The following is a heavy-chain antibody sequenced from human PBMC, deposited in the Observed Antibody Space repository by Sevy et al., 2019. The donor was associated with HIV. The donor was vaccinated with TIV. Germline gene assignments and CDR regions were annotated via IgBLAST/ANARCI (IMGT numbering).Heavy chain of an antibody. V-gene: IGHV1-24*01. CDR1: GYTLSELS. CDR3: ATDIVVGRDY. CDR2: FDEDGET. Sequence: ASVKVSCKVSGYTLSELSMHWVRQAPGKGLEWMGGFDEDGETLYAQKFQGRVTMTEDTSTDTAYMELSSLRSEDTAVYHCATDIVVGRDYWGQGTLVTVSS. D-gene: IGHD2-2*01. J-gene: IGHJ4*02.